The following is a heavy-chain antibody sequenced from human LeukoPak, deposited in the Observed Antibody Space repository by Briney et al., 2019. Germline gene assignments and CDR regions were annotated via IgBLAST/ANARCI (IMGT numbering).Heavy chain of an antibody. Sequence: SVKVSCKASGGTFSSYAISWVRQAPGQGLEWMGGITPIFGTANYAQKFQGRVTIIADKSTSTAYMELSSLRSEDTAVYYCARVVAAAAALEVGMDVWGKGTTVTVSS. CDR2: ITPIFGTA. D-gene: IGHD6-13*01. CDR3: ARVVAAAAALEVGMDV. V-gene: IGHV1-69*06. CDR1: GGTFSSYA. J-gene: IGHJ6*04.